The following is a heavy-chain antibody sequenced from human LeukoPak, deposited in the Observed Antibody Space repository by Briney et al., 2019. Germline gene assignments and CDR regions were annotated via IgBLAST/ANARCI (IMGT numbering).Heavy chain of an antibody. D-gene: IGHD4-17*01. CDR3: ARRGYGDYAPFDY. J-gene: IGHJ4*02. CDR2: LSNSGGST. Sequence: PGGSLRLSCSASGFTLSSYVMSWVRQAPGKGLEWVSTLSNSGGSTYYADSVKGRFTISRDNSKNALYLQMNSLRAEDTAVYYCARRGYGDYAPFDYWGQGTLVTVSS. V-gene: IGHV3-23*01. CDR1: GFTLSSYV.